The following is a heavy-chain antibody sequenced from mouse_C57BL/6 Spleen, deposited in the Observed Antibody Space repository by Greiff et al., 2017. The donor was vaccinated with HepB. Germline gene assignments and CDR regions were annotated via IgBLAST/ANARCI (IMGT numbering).Heavy chain of an antibody. Sequence: EVMLVESGGGLVKPGGSLKLSCAASGFTFSDYGMHWVRQAPEKGLEWVAYISSGSSTIYYADTVKGRFTISRDNAKNTLFLQMTSLRSEDTAMYYCATYYDYDVGAMDDWGQGTSVTVSS. CDR3: ATYYDYDVGAMDD. V-gene: IGHV5-17*01. CDR2: ISSGSSTI. J-gene: IGHJ4*01. CDR1: GFTFSDYG. D-gene: IGHD2-4*01.